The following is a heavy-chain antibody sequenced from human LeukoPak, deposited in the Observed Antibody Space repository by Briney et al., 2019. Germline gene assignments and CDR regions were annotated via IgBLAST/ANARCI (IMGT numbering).Heavy chain of an antibody. J-gene: IGHJ6*03. CDR3: ARDTRLWYYYMDV. CDR2: ISWNSGSI. CDR1: GFTFSSYG. D-gene: IGHD3-16*01. V-gene: IGHV3-20*04. Sequence: GGTLRLSCAASGFTFSSYGMSWVRQAPGKGLEWVSGISWNSGSIVYADSVKGRFTISRDNAKNSLYLQMNSLRAEDTAVYYCARDTRLWYYYMDVWGKGTTVTVSS.